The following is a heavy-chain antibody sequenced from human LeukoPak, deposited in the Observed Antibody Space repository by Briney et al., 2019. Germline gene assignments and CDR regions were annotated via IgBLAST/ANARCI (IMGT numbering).Heavy chain of an antibody. J-gene: IGHJ6*03. CDR2: ISSSGRTK. CDR1: GFTFSSYE. CDR3: ARVGYSSRGAFYYMDV. D-gene: IGHD2-2*01. Sequence: AGGSLRLSCAASGFTFSSYEMNWVRKAPGKGLEWVSYISSSGRTKYYADSVKGRFTISRDNAKNSLYLQMNSLRAEDTAVYYCARVGYSSRGAFYYMDVWGKGTTVTVSS. V-gene: IGHV3-48*03.